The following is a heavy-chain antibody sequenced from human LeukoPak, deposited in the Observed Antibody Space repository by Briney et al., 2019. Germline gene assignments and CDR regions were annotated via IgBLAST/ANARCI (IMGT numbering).Heavy chain of an antibody. CDR1: GYSISSGYY. D-gene: IGHD3-10*01. V-gene: IGHV4-38-2*02. J-gene: IGHJ4*02. CDR2: IYYSGST. Sequence: SETLSLTCTVSGYSISSGYYWGWIRQPPGKGLEWIGYIYYSGSTNYNPSLKSRVTISVDTSKNQFSLKLSSVTAADTAVYYCARHGDNGSGSFDYWGQGTLVTVSS. CDR3: ARHGDNGSGSFDY.